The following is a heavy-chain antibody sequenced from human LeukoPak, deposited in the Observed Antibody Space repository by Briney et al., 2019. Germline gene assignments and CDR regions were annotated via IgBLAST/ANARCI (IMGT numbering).Heavy chain of an antibody. CDR1: GHNFTHYW. Sequence: GESLKTSCKGTGHNFTHYWIAGGRQLPGKGLEWLGIIHDGDADTRNSPSFQGEVSISAHQSINTAFLQWSILKAADTAMYFCARPNITYYYDSSGYDGFDVWGEGTMVAVSS. CDR2: IHDGDADT. J-gene: IGHJ3*01. V-gene: IGHV5-51*01. D-gene: IGHD3-22*01. CDR3: ARPNITYYYDSSGYDGFDV.